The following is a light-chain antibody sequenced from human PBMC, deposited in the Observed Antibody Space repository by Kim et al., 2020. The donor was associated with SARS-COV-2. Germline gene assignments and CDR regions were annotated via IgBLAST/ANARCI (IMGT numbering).Light chain of an antibody. J-gene: IGKJ4*01. CDR2: DAS. V-gene: IGKV1-33*01. Sequence: SASVGDRVTITCQASQDISNFVMWYQQKPGKAPRLLIYDASSSEVGGPTRFIGSGSGAHFTLTINSLQPEDVATYYCQQYDTVPLTFGGGTKLEI. CDR1: QDISNF. CDR3: QQYDTVPLT.